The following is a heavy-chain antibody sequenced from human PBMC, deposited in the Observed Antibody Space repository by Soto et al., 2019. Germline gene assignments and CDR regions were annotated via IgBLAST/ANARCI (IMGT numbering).Heavy chain of an antibody. J-gene: IGHJ5*02. CDR3: AREISGGGTLNWFDP. Sequence: HVQLVQSAAEVKKPGASVKVSCKASGYNFSDYYIHWVRQAPGQGLKRLGWVSPKSGGRNYAQKFKGRVTMTRDTSSNTVYMDLSVLKYDDTVVFYCAREISGGGTLNWFDPWGQETLVTVSS. CDR1: GYNFSDYY. D-gene: IGHD2-8*02. CDR2: VSPKSGGR. V-gene: IGHV1-2*02.